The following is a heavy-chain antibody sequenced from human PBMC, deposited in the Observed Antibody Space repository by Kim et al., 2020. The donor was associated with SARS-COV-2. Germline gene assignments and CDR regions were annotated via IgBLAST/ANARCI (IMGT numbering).Heavy chain of an antibody. CDR1: GFTFSSYA. J-gene: IGHJ4*02. CDR2: ISGSGGST. V-gene: IGHV3-23*01. D-gene: IGHD3-22*01. CDR3: ATADYYDSSGYYSGNY. Sequence: GGSLRLSCAASGFTFSSYAMSWVRQAPGKGLEWVSAISGSGGSTYYADSVKGRFTISRDNSKNTLYLQMNSLRAEDTAVYYCATADYYDSSGYYSGNYWGQGTLVTVSS.